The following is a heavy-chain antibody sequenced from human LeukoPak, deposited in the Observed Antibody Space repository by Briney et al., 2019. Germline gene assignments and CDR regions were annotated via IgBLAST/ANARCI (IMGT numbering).Heavy chain of an antibody. V-gene: IGHV3-21*01. CDR2: ISSGSGYI. CDR1: GFTFSTYS. D-gene: IGHD3-10*01. J-gene: IGHJ4*02. Sequence: GGSLRLSCAAPGFTFSTYSMNWVRQAPGKGLEWVSSISSGSGYIYYADSVKGRFTISRDNAKNSLYLQMNSLRPEDTAVYYCARGYGSGESIPFDSWGQGTLVTVSS. CDR3: ARGYGSGESIPFDS.